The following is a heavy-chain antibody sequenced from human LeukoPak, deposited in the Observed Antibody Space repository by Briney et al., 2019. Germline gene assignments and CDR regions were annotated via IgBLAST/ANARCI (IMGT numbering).Heavy chain of an antibody. CDR2: MNPNSGNT. Sequence: ASVKVSCKASGYTFTSYDINWVRQATGQGLEWRGWMNPNSGNTGYAQKFQGRVTMTRNTSISTAYMELSSLRSEDTAVYYCARGLHCSSTSCYNLDWFDPWGQGTLVTVSS. J-gene: IGHJ5*02. D-gene: IGHD2-2*02. CDR1: GYTFTSYD. CDR3: ARGLHCSSTSCYNLDWFDP. V-gene: IGHV1-8*01.